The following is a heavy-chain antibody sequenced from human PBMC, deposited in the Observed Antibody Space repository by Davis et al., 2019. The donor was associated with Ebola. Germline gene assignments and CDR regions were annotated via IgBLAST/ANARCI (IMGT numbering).Heavy chain of an antibody. V-gene: IGHV4-59*08. Sequence: SETLSLTCTVSGGSMTSDYWSWIRQPPGKGLEWVGYIYYWGSSDSNPSLKSRVTISLDTSKNQVSLKLNSVTAPDTAIYYCARVQDYYDTSGYSPFDLWGRGTLVTVSS. CDR1: GGSMTSDY. CDR2: IYYWGSS. D-gene: IGHD3-22*01. CDR3: ARVQDYYDTSGYSPFDL. J-gene: IGHJ2*01.